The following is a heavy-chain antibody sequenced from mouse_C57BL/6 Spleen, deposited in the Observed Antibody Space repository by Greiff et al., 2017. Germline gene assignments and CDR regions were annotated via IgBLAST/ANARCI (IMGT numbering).Heavy chain of an antibody. Sequence: QVQLQQPGAELVKPGASVKLSCKASGYTFTSYWMPWVKQRPGQGLEWIGEIDPSDSYTNYNQKFKGKATLTVDTSSSTAYMQLSSLTSEDTAVYYCARKRTAYWGQGTLVTVSA. V-gene: IGHV1-50*01. J-gene: IGHJ3*01. CDR1: GYTFTSYW. CDR3: ARKRTAY. CDR2: IDPSDSYT.